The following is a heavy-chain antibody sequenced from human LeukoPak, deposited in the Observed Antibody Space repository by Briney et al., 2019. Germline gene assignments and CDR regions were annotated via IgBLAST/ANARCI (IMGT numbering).Heavy chain of an antibody. CDR2: INHSGST. Sequence: SETLSLTCAVYGGSFSGYYWSWIRQPPGKGLEWIGEINHSGSTNYNPSLKSRVTISVDTSKNQFSLKLSPVTAADTAVYYCARHGREMATTDYWGQGTLVTVSS. CDR3: ARHGREMATTDY. J-gene: IGHJ4*02. D-gene: IGHD5-24*01. CDR1: GGSFSGYY. V-gene: IGHV4-34*01.